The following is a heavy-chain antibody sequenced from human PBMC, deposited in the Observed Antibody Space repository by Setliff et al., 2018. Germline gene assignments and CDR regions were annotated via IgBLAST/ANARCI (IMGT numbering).Heavy chain of an antibody. Sequence: PSETLSLTCAVYGGSFSGYYWSWIRQPPGKGLEWIGEINHSGSTNYNPSLKSRVTISVDTSKNQFSLKLSSVTAADTAVYYCARETTAWGYVDTAMVTFIDQWGQGTLVTAPQ. CDR1: GGSFSGYY. CDR2: INHSGST. D-gene: IGHD5-18*01. V-gene: IGHV4-34*01. CDR3: ARETTAWGYVDTAMVTFIDQ. J-gene: IGHJ4*02.